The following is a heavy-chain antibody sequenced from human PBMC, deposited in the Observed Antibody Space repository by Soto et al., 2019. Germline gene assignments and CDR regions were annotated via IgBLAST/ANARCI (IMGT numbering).Heavy chain of an antibody. J-gene: IGHJ4*02. CDR2: INAGNGNT. D-gene: IGHD3-9*01. V-gene: IGHV1-3*01. CDR3: ARDADILTGSYYFDY. CDR1: GYTFTRYA. Sequence: ASVKVSCKASGYTFTRYAMHWVRQAPGQRLEWMGWINAGNGNTKYSQKFQGRLTITRDTSARIIYMELSSLRSEDTAVYYCARDADILTGSYYFDYWGKGTLVTVSS.